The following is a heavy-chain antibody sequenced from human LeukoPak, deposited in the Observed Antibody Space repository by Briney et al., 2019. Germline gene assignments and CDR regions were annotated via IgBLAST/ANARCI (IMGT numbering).Heavy chain of an antibody. J-gene: IGHJ4*02. V-gene: IGHV3-21*06. Sequence: PGGSLRLSCAASGFTFSNYNMNWVRQAPGKGLEWVSVISISSTYIYYADSVKGRFTISRDNAKNSLYLQMNSLRAEDTAVYYCARVSTVVSLAIDYWGQGTLVTVST. CDR3: ARVSTVVSLAIDY. D-gene: IGHD2-2*01. CDR2: ISISSTYI. CDR1: GFTFSNYN.